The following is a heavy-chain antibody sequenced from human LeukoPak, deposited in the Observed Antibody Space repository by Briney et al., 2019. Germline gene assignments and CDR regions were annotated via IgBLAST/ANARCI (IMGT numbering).Heavy chain of an antibody. Sequence: PGGSLRLSCAASGFTFSSYAMHWVRQAPGRGLEWVAVISYDGSNKYYADSVKGRFTISRDNSKNTLYLQMNSLRAEDTAVYYCARDPYSGGLSHFDYWGQGTLVTVSS. CDR1: GFTFSSYA. J-gene: IGHJ4*02. CDR3: ARDPYSGGLSHFDY. V-gene: IGHV3-30-3*01. CDR2: ISYDGSNK. D-gene: IGHD6-19*01.